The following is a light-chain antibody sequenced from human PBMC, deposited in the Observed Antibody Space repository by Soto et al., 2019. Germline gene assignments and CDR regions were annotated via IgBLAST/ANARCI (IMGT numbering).Light chain of an antibody. V-gene: IGKV3-11*01. CDR1: QSVSSY. Sequence: ESVLTHSPATPSLYPGERATLSCRASQSVSSYLAWYQQKPGQAPRLLIYDASNRATGIPARFSGSGSGTDFTLTISSLEPEDFAVYYCQQRSNWPPLYTFGQGTKVDIK. J-gene: IGKJ2*01. CDR2: DAS. CDR3: QQRSNWPPLYT.